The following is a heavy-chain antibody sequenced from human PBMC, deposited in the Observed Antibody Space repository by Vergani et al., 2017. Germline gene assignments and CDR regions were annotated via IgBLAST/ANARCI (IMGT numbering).Heavy chain of an antibody. Sequence: QVQLQESGPGLVKPSETLSLTCTVSGGSISSHYWSWIRQPPGTGLEWIGYIYYSGSTYYNPSLKRLVTISVDTSKNQFYLKLSSVTAAATAVYYCARVAWGTPIDYWGQGTLVTVSS. CDR1: GGSISSHY. CDR2: IYYSGST. J-gene: IGHJ4*02. V-gene: IGHV4-59*11. D-gene: IGHD1-14*01. CDR3: ARVAWGTPIDY.